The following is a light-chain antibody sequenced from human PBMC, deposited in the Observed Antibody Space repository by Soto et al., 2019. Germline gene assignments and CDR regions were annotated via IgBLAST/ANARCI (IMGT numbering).Light chain of an antibody. V-gene: IGLV2-11*01. CDR3: CSYAGSNSYV. Sequence: QSVLTQPRSVSGSPGQSVTISCTGTSSDVGGYNYVSWYQQHPGRAPKLMIYDVSKRPSGVPDRFSGSKSGNTASLAVSGLQPEDEADYYCCSYAGSNSYVFGTGTKLTVL. CDR2: DVS. CDR1: SSDVGGYNY. J-gene: IGLJ1*01.